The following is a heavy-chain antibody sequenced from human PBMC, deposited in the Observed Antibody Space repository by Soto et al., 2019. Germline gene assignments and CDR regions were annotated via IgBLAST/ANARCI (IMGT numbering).Heavy chain of an antibody. D-gene: IGHD2-2*03. V-gene: IGHV3-30*18. CDR1: GFTFSSYG. Sequence: QVQLVESGGGVVQPGRSLRLSCAASGFTFSSYGMHWVRQAPGKGLEWVAVISYDGSNKYYADSVKGRFTISRDNSKNTLYLQMNSLRAEDTAVYYCAKENFGYCSSTSCYIPFDYWGQGTLVTVSS. CDR2: ISYDGSNK. CDR3: AKENFGYCSSTSCYIPFDY. J-gene: IGHJ4*02.